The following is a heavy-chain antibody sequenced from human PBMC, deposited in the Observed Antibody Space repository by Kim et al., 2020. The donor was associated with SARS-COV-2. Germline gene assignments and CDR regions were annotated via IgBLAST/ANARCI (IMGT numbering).Heavy chain of an antibody. J-gene: IGHJ4*02. D-gene: IGHD3-10*01. V-gene: IGHV4-34*01. CDR3: ARGGRITMVRGVIITGIDY. Sequence: SRVTISVDTSKNQFSLKLSSVTAADTAVYYCARGGRITMVRGVIITGIDYWGQGTLVTVSS.